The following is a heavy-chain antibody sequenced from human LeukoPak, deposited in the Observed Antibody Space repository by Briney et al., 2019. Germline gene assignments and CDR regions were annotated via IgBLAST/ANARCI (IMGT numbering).Heavy chain of an antibody. V-gene: IGHV5-51*01. CDR1: GYSFTSYW. CDR3: ARGGEYYDSSGYSYFDY. J-gene: IGHJ4*02. D-gene: IGHD3-22*01. Sequence: GESLKISCKGSGYSFTSYWIGWVRQMPGKGLEWMGIIYPGDSDTRYSPSFQGQVTVSADKSISTAYLQWSSLKASDTAMYYCARGGEYYDSSGYSYFDYWGQGTLVTVSS. CDR2: IYPGDSDT.